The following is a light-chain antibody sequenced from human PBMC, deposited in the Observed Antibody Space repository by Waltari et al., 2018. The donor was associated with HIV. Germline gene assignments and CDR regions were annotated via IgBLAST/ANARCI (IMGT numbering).Light chain of an antibody. Sequence: QSVLTQSPSASGTPGQRVTISCSGSSSNIGRNYVYWYQQLPGTAPKLLIYRNNQRPSGVPDRFSGSKAVTSASLAISGLRSEDEADYYCATWNDSLSGYVFGTGTKVTV. CDR1: SSNIGRNY. CDR2: RNN. CDR3: ATWNDSLSGYV. J-gene: IGLJ1*01. V-gene: IGLV1-47*01.